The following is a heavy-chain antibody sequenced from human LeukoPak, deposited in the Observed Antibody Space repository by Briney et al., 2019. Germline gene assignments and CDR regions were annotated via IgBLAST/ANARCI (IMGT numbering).Heavy chain of an antibody. CDR2: IYYSGNT. D-gene: IGHD4-23*01. J-gene: IGHJ5*02. CDR1: GGSISSRSYY. CDR3: ARHEDDYGGKGVSLDNWFDP. V-gene: IGHV4-39*01. Sequence: PSETLSLTCTVSGGSISSRSYYWGWIRQPPGKGLEWIGSIYYSGNTYYDPSLKSRATISVDTSKNQFSLKLSSVTAADTAVYYCARHEDDYGGKGVSLDNWFDPWGQGTLVTVSS.